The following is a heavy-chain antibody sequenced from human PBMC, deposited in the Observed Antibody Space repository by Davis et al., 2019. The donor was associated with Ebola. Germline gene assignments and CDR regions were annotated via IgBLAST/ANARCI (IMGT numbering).Heavy chain of an antibody. Sequence: GGSLRLSCAASGFTFSSHALHWVRQAPGKGLEWVAFISYDANNIYYADSLKGRFTISRDNSRNTLYLQMDSLRAADKAIYYCARDRMATMTTAFDIWGQGTKVTVSS. CDR3: ARDRMATMTTAFDI. V-gene: IGHV3-30-3*01. CDR2: ISYDANNI. CDR1: GFTFSSHA. D-gene: IGHD5-24*01. J-gene: IGHJ3*02.